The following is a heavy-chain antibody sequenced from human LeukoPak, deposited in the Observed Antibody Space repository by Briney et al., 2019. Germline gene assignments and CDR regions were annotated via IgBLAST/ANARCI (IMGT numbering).Heavy chain of an antibody. Sequence: ASVKVSCKASGHTFTSYGISWVRQAPGQGLEWMGWISAYNGNTNYAQKLQGRVTMTTDTSTSTAYMELRSLRSDDTAVYYCARSTMIVVVPDYWGQGTLVTVSS. J-gene: IGHJ4*02. D-gene: IGHD3-22*01. CDR2: ISAYNGNT. CDR1: GHTFTSYG. CDR3: ARSTMIVVVPDY. V-gene: IGHV1-18*01.